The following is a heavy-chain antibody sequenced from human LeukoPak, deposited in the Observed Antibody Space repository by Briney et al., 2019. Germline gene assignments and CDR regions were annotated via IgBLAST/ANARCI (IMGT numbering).Heavy chain of an antibody. D-gene: IGHD2-2*01. V-gene: IGHV3-9*01. CDR1: GFTFDDYA. CDR2: ISWNSGSI. CDR3: ASLIVVVPTAMRGSDAFDI. Sequence: QAGGSLRLSCAASGFTFDDYAMHWVRQAPGKGLEWVSGISWNSGSIGYADSVKGRFTISRDNARNLMYLQMNSLRAEDTAVYYCASLIVVVPTAMRGSDAFDIWGQGTVVTVSS. J-gene: IGHJ3*02.